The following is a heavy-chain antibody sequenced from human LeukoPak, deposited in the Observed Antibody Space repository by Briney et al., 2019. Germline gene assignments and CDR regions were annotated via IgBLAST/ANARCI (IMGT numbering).Heavy chain of an antibody. CDR2: IKKDGSDK. V-gene: IGHV3-7*01. D-gene: IGHD5-18*01. Sequence: GGSLRLSCAASGFTFSSYWMNWVRQARGKGLEWVANIKKDGSDKYYVDSVKGRFTISRDNAKTSLYLQMNSLRAEDTAVYYCARALSGITGYTYGRGIDYWGQGTLVTVSS. CDR1: GFTFSSYW. CDR3: ARALSGITGYTYGRGIDY. J-gene: IGHJ4*02.